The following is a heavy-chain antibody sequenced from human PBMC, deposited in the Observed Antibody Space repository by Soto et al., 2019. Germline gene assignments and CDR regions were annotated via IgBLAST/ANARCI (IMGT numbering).Heavy chain of an antibody. D-gene: IGHD7-27*01. V-gene: IGHV4-59*11. Sequence: QVQLQESGPGLVKPSETLSLTCSVSGGSISNHYWSWIRHPPGKGLEWIGYIYYNGNTNYNPSLKSRVLMSVDTSRNQISLKLTTVTAADTAVYYCTRANWYSEYWGQGTLVTVSS. J-gene: IGHJ4*02. CDR2: IYYNGNT. CDR3: TRANWYSEY. CDR1: GGSISNHY.